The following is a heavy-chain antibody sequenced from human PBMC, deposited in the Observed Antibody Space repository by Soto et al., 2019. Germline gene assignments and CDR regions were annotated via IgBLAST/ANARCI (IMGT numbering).Heavy chain of an antibody. Sequence: QVQLVESGGGVVQPGRSLRLSCAASGFTFSSQGMHWVRQAPGKGLEWVAVIWFDGSNKYYAESVKGRFTISRDNSMNTLFLQRNSLTAADTSVYYGVRDLGETYALDYWGKGTLVTVSS. CDR3: VRDLGETYALDY. CDR1: GFTFSSQG. CDR2: IWFDGSNK. J-gene: IGHJ4*02. D-gene: IGHD2-2*01. V-gene: IGHV3-33*01.